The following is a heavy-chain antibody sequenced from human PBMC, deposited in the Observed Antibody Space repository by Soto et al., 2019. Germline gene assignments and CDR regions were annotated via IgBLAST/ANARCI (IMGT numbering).Heavy chain of an antibody. D-gene: IGHD1-1*01. J-gene: IGHJ6*04. CDR1: GGSISSSSYY. V-gene: IGHV4-39*01. Sequence: SEPLSLTCTVSGGSISSSSYYWGWIRQPPGKGLEWIGSIYYSGSTYYNPSLKSRVTISVDTSKNQFSLKLSSVTAADTAVYYCAGSGTGTDVWGKWTNVTVSS. CDR2: IYYSGST. CDR3: AGSGTGTDV.